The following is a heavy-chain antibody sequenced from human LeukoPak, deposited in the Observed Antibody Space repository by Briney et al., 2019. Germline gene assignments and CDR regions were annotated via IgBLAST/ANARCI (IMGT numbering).Heavy chain of an antibody. V-gene: IGHV5-51*01. CDR1: GYSFTSYW. Sequence: KPGESLKISCKGSGYSFTSYWIGWVRQMPGKGLEWMGIIYPGDSDTRYSPSFQGQVTISADKSISTAYLQWSSLKASDTAMYYSARLDDSSGYYYDWFDPWGQGTLVTVSS. CDR2: IYPGDSDT. CDR3: ARLDDSSGYYYDWFDP. D-gene: IGHD3-22*01. J-gene: IGHJ5*02.